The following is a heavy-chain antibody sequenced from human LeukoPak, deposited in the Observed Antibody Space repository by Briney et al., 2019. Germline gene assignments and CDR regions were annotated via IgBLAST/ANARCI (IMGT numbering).Heavy chain of an antibody. D-gene: IGHD1-20*01. V-gene: IGHV3-21*01. CDR2: ISTSSPYI. CDR3: ARDDNWNDKPFDF. Sequence: GGSLRLSCAASGLNLRAYNMNWDRQAPGEGLEWVSSISTSSPYIYYADSVKGRFTISRDNAENSLYLQMHSLRVEETALYYCARDDNWNDKPFDFWGQGTLVTVSS. J-gene: IGHJ4*02. CDR1: GLNLRAYN.